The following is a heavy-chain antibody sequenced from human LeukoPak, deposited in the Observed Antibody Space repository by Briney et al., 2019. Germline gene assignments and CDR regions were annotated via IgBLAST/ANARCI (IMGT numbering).Heavy chain of an antibody. Sequence: ASVKVSCKATGYTFTSYHIHWVRQAPGQGLEGMGLINPNSGDPSYAQKLQRRVTITRDTSTSTVYMALSSLRSEDTDVYYCARDPCIVSCYTWFDCWGQGTLVTVSS. CDR1: GYTFTSYH. V-gene: IGHV1-46*04. CDR2: INPNSGDP. CDR3: ARDPCIVSCYTWFDC. D-gene: IGHD2-15*01. J-gene: IGHJ5*01.